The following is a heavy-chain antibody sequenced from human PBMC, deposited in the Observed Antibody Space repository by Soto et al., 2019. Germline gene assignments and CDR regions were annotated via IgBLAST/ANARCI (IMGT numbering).Heavy chain of an antibody. CDR1: GGSFSGYY. D-gene: IGHD5-12*01. CDR2: TNHSGST. CDR3: ARNPRIVATISWFDP. Sequence: QVQLQQWGAGLLKPSETLSLTCAVYGGSFSGYYWSWIRQPPGKGLEWIGETNHSGSTNYNPSLKSRVTISVDTSKNQFSLKLSSVTAADTAVYYCARNPRIVATISWFDPWGQGTLVTVSS. V-gene: IGHV4-34*01. J-gene: IGHJ5*02.